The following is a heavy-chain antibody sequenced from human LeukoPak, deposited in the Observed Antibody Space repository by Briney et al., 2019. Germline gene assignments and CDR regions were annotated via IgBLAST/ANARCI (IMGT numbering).Heavy chain of an antibody. J-gene: IGHJ4*02. CDR1: SGSVTSGNYY. V-gene: IGHV4-61*02. CDR3: AREPPGY. Sequence: ASETLSLTCTVSSGSVTSGNYYWNWIRQPAGKGLEWIGRIYTNGGARYNPSLKNLLTISIDASKNQFSLKLSSVTAADTAVYYCAREPPGYWGQGILVTVSS. CDR2: IYTNGGA.